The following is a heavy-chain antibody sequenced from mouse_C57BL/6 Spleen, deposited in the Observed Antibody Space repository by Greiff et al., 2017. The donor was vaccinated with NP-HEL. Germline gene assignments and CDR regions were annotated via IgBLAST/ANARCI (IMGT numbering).Heavy chain of an antibody. Sequence: EVQLQQSGPELVKPGASVKISCKASGYTFTDYYMNWVKQSHGKSLEWIGDINPNNGGTSYNQKFKGKATLTVDKSSSTAYMELRSLTSEDSAVYYCASSGGQYGYDGENWGQGTTLTVSS. CDR3: ASSGGQYGYDGEN. CDR1: GYTFTDYY. J-gene: IGHJ2*01. D-gene: IGHD2-2*01. V-gene: IGHV1-26*01. CDR2: INPNNGGT.